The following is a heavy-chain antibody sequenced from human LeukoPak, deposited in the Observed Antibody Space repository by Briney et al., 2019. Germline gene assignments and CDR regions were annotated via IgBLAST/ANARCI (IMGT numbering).Heavy chain of an antibody. CDR1: GFTFSSFW. CDR2: INSDGSST. CDR3: RGRIATTDYTFDV. J-gene: IGHJ3*01. D-gene: IGHD6-13*01. V-gene: IGHV3-74*03. Sequence: PGGSLRLSXAASGFTFSSFWMHWVRQAPGKGMMWVSRINSDGSSTTYADSVKGRFTISRDNAKNTLYLHMSSLRAEDTAVYYCRGRIATTDYTFDVWGQGTMVTVSS.